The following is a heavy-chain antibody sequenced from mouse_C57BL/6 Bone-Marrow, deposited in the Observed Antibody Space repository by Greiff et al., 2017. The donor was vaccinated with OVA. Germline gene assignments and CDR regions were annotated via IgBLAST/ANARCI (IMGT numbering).Heavy chain of an antibody. J-gene: IGHJ3*01. D-gene: IGHD4-1*02. CDR2: ISSGGSYT. Sequence: DVMLVESGGDLVKPGGSLKLSCAASGFTFSSYGMSWVRQTPDKRLEWVATISSGGSYTYYPDSVKGRFTISRDNAKNTLYLQMSSLKSEDTAMYYCASPTGTAFAYWGQGTLVTVSA. V-gene: IGHV5-6*02. CDR3: ASPTGTAFAY. CDR1: GFTFSSYG.